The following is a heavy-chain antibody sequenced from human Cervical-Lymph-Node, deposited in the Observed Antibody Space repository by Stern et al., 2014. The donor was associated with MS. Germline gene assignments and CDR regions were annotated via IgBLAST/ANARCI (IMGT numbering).Heavy chain of an antibody. D-gene: IGHD2-15*01. CDR2: ISSDGS. Sequence: VQLVESGGGVVQPGMSLRLSCAASGFTFRNYAMHWVRPAPGKGLEWVAFISSDGSNYVDSLKGRFTISRDNSMNTLYLQMNSLRPEDTAVYYCAKDKGGRSLDYWGQGTLVTVSS. CDR3: AKDKGGRSLDY. V-gene: IGHV3-30*04. CDR1: GFTFRNYA. J-gene: IGHJ4*02.